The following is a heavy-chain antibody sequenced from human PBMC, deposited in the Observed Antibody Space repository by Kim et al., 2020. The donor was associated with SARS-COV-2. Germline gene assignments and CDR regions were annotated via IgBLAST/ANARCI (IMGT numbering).Heavy chain of an antibody. J-gene: IGHJ2*01. CDR3: EKKGIRARGQWYFDL. Sequence: GGSLRLSCAASGFTFSSFAMTWVRQAPGKGLEWVSILSDSGGDTFYADSVKGRFTISRDNSKNTLYLQMNSLRAEDTAVYYCEKKGIRARGQWYFDLWGRGTLVTVSS. CDR2: LSDSGGDT. D-gene: IGHD6-13*01. CDR1: GFTFSSFA. V-gene: IGHV3-23*01.